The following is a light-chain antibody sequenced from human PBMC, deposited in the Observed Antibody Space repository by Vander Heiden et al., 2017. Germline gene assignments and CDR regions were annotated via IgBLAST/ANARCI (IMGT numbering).Light chain of an antibody. Sequence: DIVMTQSPDSLAVSPGERATINCKSSQSVLYSSNNKNYLAWYQQKPGQPPKLLIYWASTRESGVPDRFSGSGSGTDFTLTISSLQAEDVAVYYCQQDDSTPWTFGQGTKVXIK. CDR3: QQDDSTPWT. J-gene: IGKJ1*01. V-gene: IGKV4-1*01. CDR2: WAS. CDR1: QSVLYSSNNKNY.